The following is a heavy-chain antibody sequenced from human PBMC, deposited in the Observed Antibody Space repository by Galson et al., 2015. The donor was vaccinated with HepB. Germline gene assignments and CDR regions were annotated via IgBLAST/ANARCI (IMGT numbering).Heavy chain of an antibody. V-gene: IGHV1-46*01. CDR1: GYTFTSYY. CDR3: ARALHDSSGYPGAFDI. D-gene: IGHD3-22*01. Sequence: SVKVSCKASGYTFTSYYMHWVRQAPGQGLEWMGIINLSGGSTSYAQKFQGRVTMTRDTSTSTVYMELSSLRSEDTAVYYCARALHDSSGYPGAFDIWGQGTMVTVSS. CDR2: INLSGGST. J-gene: IGHJ3*02.